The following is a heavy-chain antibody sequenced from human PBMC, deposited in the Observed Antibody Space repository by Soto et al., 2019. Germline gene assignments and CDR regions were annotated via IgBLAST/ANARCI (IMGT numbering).Heavy chain of an antibody. Sequence: QVQLVPSGAEVRRPGTSVMVSCKTSGYTFTDYDINWVRQATGQGLEWMGWMNPNSGNTGYAQKFQGRVSMPRNTATSTAYMELSSLRSDDTAIYYCARDSSTTNPVWGQGTMVTVSS. V-gene: IGHV1-8*01. D-gene: IGHD2-2*01. CDR1: GYTFTDYD. CDR3: ARDSSTTNPV. CDR2: MNPNSGNT. J-gene: IGHJ3*01.